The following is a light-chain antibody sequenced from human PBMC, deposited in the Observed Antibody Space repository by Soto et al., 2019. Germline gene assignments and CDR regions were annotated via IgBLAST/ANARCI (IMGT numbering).Light chain of an antibody. CDR3: QQFSSYPLT. CDR1: QTITSTY. Sequence: EIVLTQSPGTLSLSPGERATLSCRASQTITSTYLAWFQQKPGQAPRLLIYDASSRATGIPDRFSGGGSGTDFTLTISRLEPEDFVVYYCQQFSSYPLTFGGGTKVDIK. J-gene: IGKJ4*01. V-gene: IGKV3-20*01. CDR2: DAS.